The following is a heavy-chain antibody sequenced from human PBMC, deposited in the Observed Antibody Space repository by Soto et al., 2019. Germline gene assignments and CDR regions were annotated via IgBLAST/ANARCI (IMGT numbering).Heavy chain of an antibody. Sequence: ASVKVSCKASGYTFTSYGISWVRQAPGQGLEWMGWISAYNGNTNYAQKLQGRVTMTTDTSTSTAYMELRSLRSDDTAVYYCARLRRNCSGGSCYCDYWGQGTLVTVSS. CDR3: ARLRRNCSGGSCYCDY. CDR1: GYTFTSYG. V-gene: IGHV1-18*01. D-gene: IGHD2-15*01. J-gene: IGHJ4*02. CDR2: ISAYNGNT.